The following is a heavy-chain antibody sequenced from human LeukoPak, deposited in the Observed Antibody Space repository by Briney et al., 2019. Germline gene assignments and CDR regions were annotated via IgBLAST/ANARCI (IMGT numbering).Heavy chain of an antibody. J-gene: IGHJ3*02. D-gene: IGHD3-22*01. CDR1: GGSISSYY. CDR2: IYYSGST. Sequence: PSETLSLTCTVSGGSISSYYWSWIRQPPGKGLEWIGYIYYSGSTNYNPSLKSRVTISVGTSKNQFSLKLSSVTAADTAVYYCARKKYYYDSSGYFTYAFDIWGQGTMVTVSS. CDR3: ARKKYYYDSSGYFTYAFDI. V-gene: IGHV4-59*01.